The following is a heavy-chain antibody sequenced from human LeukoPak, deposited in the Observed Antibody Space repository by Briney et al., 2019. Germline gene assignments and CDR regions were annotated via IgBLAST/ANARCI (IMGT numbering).Heavy chain of an antibody. D-gene: IGHD6-19*01. CDR3: AKKRGLAVAASFDF. J-gene: IGHJ4*02. CDR2: ISGSGGST. Sequence: GGSLRLSCAASGFTYSSYAMRWVRQAPGKGLEWVSAISGSGGSTFYADSVKGRFTISRDNSKNTLYLQMNSLRAEDTAVYYCAKKRGLAVAASFDFWGQGTLVTVSS. CDR1: GFTYSSYA. V-gene: IGHV3-23*01.